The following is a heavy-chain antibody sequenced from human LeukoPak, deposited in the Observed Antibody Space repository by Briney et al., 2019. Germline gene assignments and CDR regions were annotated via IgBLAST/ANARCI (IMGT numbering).Heavy chain of an antibody. J-gene: IGHJ3*02. D-gene: IGHD5-18*01. CDR3: ARDVRGYSYGPTDI. CDR2: IWYDGSNK. V-gene: IGHV3-33*01. CDR1: GFTFSSYG. Sequence: GGSLRLSCAASGFTFSSYGMRWVRQAPGKGLEWVAVIWYDGSNKYYADSVKGRFTISRDNSKNTLYLQMNSLRAEDTAVYYCARDVRGYSYGPTDIWGQGTMVTLSS.